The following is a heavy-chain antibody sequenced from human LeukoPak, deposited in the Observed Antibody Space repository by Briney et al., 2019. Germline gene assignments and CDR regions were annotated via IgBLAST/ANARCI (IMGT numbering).Heavy chain of an antibody. Sequence: GESLKISCKASGYTFSNYWIGWVRQMPGKGLEWMGIVYPGDSDTRYSPSFQGQVTISADKSINTAYLQWSSLEASDSAIYYCARRIATEGGGWFDPWGQGTLVTVSS. CDR1: GYTFSNYW. CDR2: VYPGDSDT. CDR3: ARRIATEGGGWFDP. V-gene: IGHV5-51*01. D-gene: IGHD2-21*01. J-gene: IGHJ5*02.